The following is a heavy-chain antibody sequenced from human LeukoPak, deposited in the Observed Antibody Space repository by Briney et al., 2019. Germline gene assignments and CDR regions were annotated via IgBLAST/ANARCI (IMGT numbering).Heavy chain of an antibody. Sequence: SQTLSLTFAISGDSVSSNSAAWNWLRQSPSRGLEWLGRKYYRSKWRNDYAVSVKSRITISPDTSKNQFSLQLNSVTPKDTSVYYCVRDLSWRFDYWGQGTLVTVSS. J-gene: IGHJ4*02. CDR2: KYYRSKWRN. D-gene: IGHD2/OR15-2a*01. CDR1: GDSVSSNSAA. CDR3: VRDLSWRFDY. V-gene: IGHV6-1*01.